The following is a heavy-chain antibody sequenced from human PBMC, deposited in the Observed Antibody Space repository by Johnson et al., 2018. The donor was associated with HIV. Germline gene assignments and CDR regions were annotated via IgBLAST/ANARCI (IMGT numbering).Heavy chain of an antibody. CDR3: AKDGGKWELPNAFDS. CDR1: GFTFSSYG. Sequence: QVQVVESGGGLVQPGGSLRLSCAVSGFTFSSYGMHWVRQAPGKGLEWVAFIRYDGSNKYYADSVKGRFTISRDNSKNTLYLQMNSLRAEDTAVFYCAKDGGKWELPNAFDSWGQGTMVTVSS. J-gene: IGHJ3*02. CDR2: IRYDGSNK. D-gene: IGHD1-26*01. V-gene: IGHV3-30*02.